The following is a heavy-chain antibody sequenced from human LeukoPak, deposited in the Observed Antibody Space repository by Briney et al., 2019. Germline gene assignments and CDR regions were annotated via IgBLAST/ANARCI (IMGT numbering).Heavy chain of an antibody. CDR3: ARDPFYSGSYFPPRKLYYFDY. Sequence: SQTLSLTCAISGDSVSSNSAAWNWIRQSPSRGLEWLGRTYYKSKWYNDYAVSVKSRITINPDTSKNQFSLQLDSVTPEDTAVYYCARDPFYSGSYFPPRKLYYFDYWGQGTLVTVSS. CDR2: TYYKSKWYN. V-gene: IGHV6-1*01. J-gene: IGHJ4*02. D-gene: IGHD1-26*01. CDR1: GDSVSSNSAA.